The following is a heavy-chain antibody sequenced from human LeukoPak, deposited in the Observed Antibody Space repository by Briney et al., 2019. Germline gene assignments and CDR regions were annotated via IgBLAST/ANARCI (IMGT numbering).Heavy chain of an antibody. Sequence: SETLSLTCAVYGGSFSGYYWSWIRQPPGKGLEWIGEINHSGSTNYNPSLESRVTISVDTSKNQFSLKLSSVTAADTAVYYCARGRIAAAGPRQETTPLSGAFDIWGQGTMVTVSS. CDR3: ARGRIAAAGPRQETTPLSGAFDI. V-gene: IGHV4-34*01. CDR1: GGSFSGYY. D-gene: IGHD6-13*01. J-gene: IGHJ3*02. CDR2: INHSGST.